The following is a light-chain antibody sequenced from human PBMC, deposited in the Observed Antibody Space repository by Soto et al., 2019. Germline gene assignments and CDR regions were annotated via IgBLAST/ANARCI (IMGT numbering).Light chain of an antibody. J-gene: IGKJ3*01. CDR1: QDILSW. V-gene: IGKV1-12*01. Sequence: DIQMTQSPSSVSASVGDRVTITCRGSQDILSWLAWYQQKPGEAPRLLIYASSNLQSGVPSRFSGSGSGTDFTLTISSLQPEDFATYYCQQANSFPITFGPGTRLDIK. CDR3: QQANSFPIT. CDR2: ASS.